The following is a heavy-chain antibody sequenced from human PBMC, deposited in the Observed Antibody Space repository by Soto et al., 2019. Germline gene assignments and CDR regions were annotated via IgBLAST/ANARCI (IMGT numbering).Heavy chain of an antibody. V-gene: IGHV1-24*01. J-gene: IGHJ4*02. CDR2: FDPEDGET. CDR3: ATGFVIVGQYSTDY. D-gene: IGHD1-26*01. Sequence: ASVKVSCKVSGYTLTELSMHWVRQAPGKGLEWMGGFDPEDGETIYAQKFQGRVTMTEDTSTDTAYMELSSLRSEDTAVYYCATGFVIVGQYSTDYWGQGTLVTVSS. CDR1: GYTLTELS.